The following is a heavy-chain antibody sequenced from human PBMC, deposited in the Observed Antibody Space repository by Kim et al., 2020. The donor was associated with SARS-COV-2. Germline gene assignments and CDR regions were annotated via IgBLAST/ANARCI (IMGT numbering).Heavy chain of an antibody. D-gene: IGHD1-1*01. J-gene: IGHJ5*02. V-gene: IGHV4-39*01. Sequence: STYYNPSLKSRVTISVDTSKNQFSLKLSSVTAADTAVYYCARRYRNWFDPWGQGTLVTVSS. CDR2: ST. CDR3: ARRYRNWFDP.